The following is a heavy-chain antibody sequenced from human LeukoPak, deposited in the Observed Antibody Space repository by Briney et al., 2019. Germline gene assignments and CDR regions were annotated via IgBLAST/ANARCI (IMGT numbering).Heavy chain of an antibody. CDR1: GFTFSKYW. CDR3: ATKQWLAPPPDS. J-gene: IGHJ4*02. V-gene: IGHV3-74*01. Sequence: GGSLRLSCAASGFTFSKYWMLWVRQAPGKGLGSVSRINTDGTDTTYADSVKGRFTVSRDNADNTMFLQMNSVRDEDTAVYYCATKQWLAPPPDSWGQGTPVTVSS. CDR2: INTDGTDT. D-gene: IGHD6-19*01.